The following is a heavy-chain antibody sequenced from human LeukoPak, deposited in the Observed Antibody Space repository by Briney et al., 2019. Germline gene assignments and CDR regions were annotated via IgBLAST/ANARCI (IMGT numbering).Heavy chain of an antibody. D-gene: IGHD5-24*01. J-gene: IGHJ4*02. CDR2: ISGSGGST. Sequence: GGSLRLSCAASGFTFSSYAMSWVRQAPGKGLEWVSAISGSGGSTYYADSVKGRFTISRDNAKNSLYLQMNSLRAEDTAVYYCARDRDGYNLPYFDYWGQGTLVTVSS. V-gene: IGHV3-23*01. CDR3: ARDRDGYNLPYFDY. CDR1: GFTFSSYA.